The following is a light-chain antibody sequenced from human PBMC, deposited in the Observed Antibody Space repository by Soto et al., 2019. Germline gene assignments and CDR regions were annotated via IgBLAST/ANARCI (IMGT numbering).Light chain of an antibody. CDR1: QSVSSSY. Sequence: EIVLTQSPGTLSLSPGERATLSCRASQSVSSSYLAWYQQKPGQAPRLLIYGASSRATGIPDRFSGSGSGTDLTFNISRLEPEDFAVYYCQQYGSSPLLTFGGGTKVEIK. V-gene: IGKV3-20*01. CDR3: QQYGSSPLLT. J-gene: IGKJ4*01. CDR2: GAS.